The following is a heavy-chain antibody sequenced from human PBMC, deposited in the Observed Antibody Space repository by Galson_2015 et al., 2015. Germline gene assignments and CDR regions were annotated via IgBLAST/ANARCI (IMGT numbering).Heavy chain of an antibody. Sequence: SLRLSCAASGFTFSSYGMHWVRQAPGKGLEWVAVIWYDGSNKYYADSVKGRFTISRDNSKNTLYLQMNSLRAEDTAVYYCARDPTIAAAHGMDVWGQGTTVTVSS. CDR2: IWYDGSNK. V-gene: IGHV3-33*01. CDR1: GFTFSSYG. CDR3: ARDPTIAAAHGMDV. D-gene: IGHD6-13*01. J-gene: IGHJ6*02.